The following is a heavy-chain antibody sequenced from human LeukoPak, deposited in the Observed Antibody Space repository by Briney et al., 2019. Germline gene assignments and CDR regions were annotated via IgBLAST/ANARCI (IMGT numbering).Heavy chain of an antibody. V-gene: IGHV3-74*01. CDR1: GFTFSSYW. CDR2: INSDGRST. D-gene: IGHD3-3*01. Sequence: PGGSLRLSCAASGFTFSSYWMHWVRQAPGKGLVWVSRINSDGRSTSYADSVKGRFTISRDNAKNTLYLQMNSLRAEDTAVYYCARVTSYYDFWSGYYGALMDVWGKGTTVTVSS. J-gene: IGHJ6*04. CDR3: ARVTSYYDFWSGYYGALMDV.